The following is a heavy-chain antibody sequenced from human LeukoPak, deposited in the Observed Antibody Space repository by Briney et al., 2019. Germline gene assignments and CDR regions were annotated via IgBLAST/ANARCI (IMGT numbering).Heavy chain of an antibody. Sequence: ASVKVPCKASGYTFTSFGISWVRHAPGQGLEWMGWISAYNGNTNYAQKLQGRVTMATDTSTSTAYMELRSLRSDDTAVYYCARIQSGFDFWGQGTLVTVSS. J-gene: IGHJ4*02. D-gene: IGHD1-14*01. V-gene: IGHV1-18*01. CDR2: ISAYNGNT. CDR3: ARIQSGFDF. CDR1: GYTFTSFG.